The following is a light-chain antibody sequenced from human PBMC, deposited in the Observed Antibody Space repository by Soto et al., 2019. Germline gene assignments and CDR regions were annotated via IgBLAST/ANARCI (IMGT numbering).Light chain of an antibody. Sequence: ILFTQSPNTLSFARWERATLSLKAAQSVGTRLAWYQHKTGQAPRLLISGASSRATGIPDRFTGSGSETSFTLTISRLEPEDFALYYCQHYQSGHPTTFGQGTRLEIK. CDR2: GAS. CDR1: QSVGTR. V-gene: IGKV3-20*01. J-gene: IGKJ5*01. CDR3: QHYQSGHPTT.